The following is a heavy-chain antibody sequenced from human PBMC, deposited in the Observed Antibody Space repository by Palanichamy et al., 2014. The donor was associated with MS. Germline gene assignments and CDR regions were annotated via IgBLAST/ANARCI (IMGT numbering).Heavy chain of an antibody. CDR1: GFTFGAHW. CDR3: AKDGGWSFDW. J-gene: IGHJ4*02. Sequence: EVELVESGGGLVQPGGSLGLSCAASGFTFGAHWMHWVRQAPGKGLEWVASIDPDGSGKYYLDSTKGRFTISRDNAENSQSLQMNSLRGEDTAVYYCAKDGGWSFDWWGQGTLVTVSS. D-gene: IGHD3-16*01. CDR2: IDPDGSGK. V-gene: IGHV3-7*01.